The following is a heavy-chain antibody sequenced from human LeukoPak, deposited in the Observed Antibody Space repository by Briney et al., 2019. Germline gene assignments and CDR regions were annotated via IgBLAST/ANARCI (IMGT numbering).Heavy chain of an antibody. Sequence: ASVKVSCKASGYTFTSYDIIWVRQATGQGLEWMGWMNPNSGNTDYAQEFQGRVTMTRDTSISTAYMELSRLRSDDTAVYYCARSDGFSGYSSLGDSWGQGTLVTVSS. CDR3: ARSDGFSGYSSLGDS. V-gene: IGHV1-8*01. J-gene: IGHJ5*01. CDR2: MNPNSGNT. CDR1: GYTFTSYD. D-gene: IGHD3-22*01.